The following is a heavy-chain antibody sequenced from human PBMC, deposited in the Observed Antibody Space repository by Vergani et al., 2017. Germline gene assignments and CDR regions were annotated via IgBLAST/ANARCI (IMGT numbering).Heavy chain of an antibody. D-gene: IGHD3-10*01. CDR3: ARVASSTPHPITMVRGVMRY. Sequence: QVQLVQSGAEVKKPGSSVKVSCKASGGTFSSYAISWVRQAPGQGLEWMGGIIPIFGIANYAQKFQGRVTITADKSTSTAYMELSSLRSEDTAVYYCARVASSTPHPITMVRGVMRYWGQGTLVTVSS. V-gene: IGHV1-69*17. CDR2: IIPIFGIA. CDR1: GGTFSSYA. J-gene: IGHJ4*02.